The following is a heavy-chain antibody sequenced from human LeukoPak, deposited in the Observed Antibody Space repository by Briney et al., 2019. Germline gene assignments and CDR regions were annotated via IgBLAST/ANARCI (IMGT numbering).Heavy chain of an antibody. J-gene: IGHJ4*02. D-gene: IGHD1-26*01. CDR2: INPSGGST. CDR3: ARHLPGGGATNYGLDY. Sequence: ASVKVSCKASGYTFTSYYMHWVRQAPGQGLEWMGIINPSGGSTSYAQKFQGRVTMTRHTSTSTVYMELSSLRSEDTAVYYCARHLPGGGATNYGLDYWGQGTLVTVSS. CDR1: GYTFTSYY. V-gene: IGHV1-46*01.